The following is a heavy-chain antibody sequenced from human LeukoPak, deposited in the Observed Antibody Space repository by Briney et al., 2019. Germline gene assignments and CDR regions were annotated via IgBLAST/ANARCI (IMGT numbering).Heavy chain of an antibody. D-gene: IGHD5-24*01. CDR2: INPNSGGT. Sequence: ASVKVSCKAPGYTFTGYYMHWVRQAPGQGLEWMGWINPNSGGTNYAQKFQGRVTMTRDTSISTAYMELSRLRSDDTAVYYCARSGDGYNYLDYWGQGTLVTVSS. CDR3: ARSGDGYNYLDY. J-gene: IGHJ4*02. V-gene: IGHV1-2*02. CDR1: GYTFTGYY.